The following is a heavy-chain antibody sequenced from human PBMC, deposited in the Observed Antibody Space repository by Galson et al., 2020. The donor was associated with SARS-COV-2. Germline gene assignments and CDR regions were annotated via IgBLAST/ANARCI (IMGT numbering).Heavy chain of an antibody. D-gene: IGHD4-17*01. CDR1: GFPLSTSGMC. CDR3: ARTLYGDPLNYYYYCGMDV. Sequence: SGPTLVKPTQTLTLTCTFSGFPLSTSGMCVSWIRQPPGKALEWLALIDWDDDKYYSTSLKTRHTISKDTSKNQVVLTMTNMDPVDTATYYFARTLYGDPLNYYYYCGMDVWGKGTTVTGTS. V-gene: IGHV2-70*01. J-gene: IGHJ6*04. CDR2: IDWDDDK.